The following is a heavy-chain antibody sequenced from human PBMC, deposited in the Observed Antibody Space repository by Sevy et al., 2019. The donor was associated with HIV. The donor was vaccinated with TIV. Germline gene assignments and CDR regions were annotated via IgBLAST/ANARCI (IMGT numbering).Heavy chain of an antibody. J-gene: IGHJ4*02. V-gene: IGHV3-33*01. CDR1: GFTFSSYG. D-gene: IGHD4-17*01. CDR2: IWCDGSNT. Sequence: GGSLRLSCAASGFTFSSYGMHWVRQGPGKGLEWVAVIWCDGSNTYYADSVKGRFTISRDIAKNTLHLLMNSLRAEDTAVYYCARDLEFYDSGDYGPAFMPDYWGQGTLVTVSS. CDR3: ARDLEFYDSGDYGPAFMPDY.